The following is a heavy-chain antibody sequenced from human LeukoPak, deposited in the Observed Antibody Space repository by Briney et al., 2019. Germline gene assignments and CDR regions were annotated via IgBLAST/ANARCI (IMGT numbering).Heavy chain of an antibody. D-gene: IGHD4-23*01. J-gene: IGHJ6*03. CDR1: GFTFRSYS. V-gene: IGHV3-21*04. Sequence: GGSLRLSCAASGFTFRSYSMNWVRQAPGKWLEWVSSISTSRSYIYYADSVKGRFTISRDNAKNSLYLQMNSLRAEDTALYYCAREERVRNMDVWGKGTTVTVSS. CDR3: AREERVRNMDV. CDR2: ISTSRSYI.